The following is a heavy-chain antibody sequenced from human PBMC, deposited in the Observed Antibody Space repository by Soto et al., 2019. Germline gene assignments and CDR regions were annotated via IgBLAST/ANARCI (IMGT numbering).Heavy chain of an antibody. V-gene: IGHV4-34*01. D-gene: IGHD6-25*01. J-gene: IGHJ6*02. CDR1: RGSFSGFY. CDR2: INHSGTT. CDR3: ARGRGYVYGSNFYGLDV. Sequence: LSLTCGVYRGSFSGFYWSWVRQTPGGGLEWIGEINHSGTTNYNPSFQNRVTISVDKSTNNFSLKMTSVTAADAAVYYCARGRGYVYGSNFYGLDVWGQGTTVTVSS.